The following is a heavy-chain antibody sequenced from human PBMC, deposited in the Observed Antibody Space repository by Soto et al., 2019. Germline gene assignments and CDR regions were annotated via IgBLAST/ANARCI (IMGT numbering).Heavy chain of an antibody. Sequence: GGSLRLSCAASGFTFDDYAMHWVRQAPGKGLERVSGISWNSGSIGYADSVKGRFTISRDNAKNSLYLQMNSLRAEDTALYYCAKGGRVSYYMDVWVKGTTVTVSS. CDR3: AKGGRVSYYMDV. CDR1: GFTFDDYA. V-gene: IGHV3-9*01. CDR2: ISWNSGSI. J-gene: IGHJ6*03. D-gene: IGHD3-16*02.